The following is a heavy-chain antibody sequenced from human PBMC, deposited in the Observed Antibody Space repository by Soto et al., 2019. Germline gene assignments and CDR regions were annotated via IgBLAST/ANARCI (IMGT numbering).Heavy chain of an antibody. J-gene: IGHJ4*02. Sequence: QVQLVESGGGVVQPGRSLRLSCAASGFTLSSYAMHWVRQAPGKGLEWVAVISYDGSKTYYADSVKGRFTISRDNSRNTLYVQMNSLRGEDAALYYCARSYTGSNPSDYWGQGTLVTVSS. V-gene: IGHV3-30-3*01. D-gene: IGHD1-26*01. CDR1: GFTLSSYA. CDR3: ARSYTGSNPSDY. CDR2: ISYDGSKT.